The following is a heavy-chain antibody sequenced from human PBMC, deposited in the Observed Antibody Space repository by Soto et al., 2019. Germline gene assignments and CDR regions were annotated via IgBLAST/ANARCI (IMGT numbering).Heavy chain of an antibody. CDR2: ISAYNGNT. V-gene: IGHV1-18*01. J-gene: IGHJ4*02. CDR1: GYTFTSYH. CDR3: ARDSPPPRE. Sequence: QVQLVQSGAEVKKPGASVKVSCKASGYTFTSYHITWVRQAPGQGLEWMGWISAYNGNTNYAQKLQGRVTMTTDTPTSTPYMELRSLRSDDTPVYSCARDSPPPREWGQGTLVTVSS.